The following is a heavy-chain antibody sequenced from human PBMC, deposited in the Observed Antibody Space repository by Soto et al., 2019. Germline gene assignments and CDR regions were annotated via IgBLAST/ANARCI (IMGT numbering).Heavy chain of an antibody. Sequence: EASVKVSCKASGYTFTSYYMHWVRQAPGQGLEWMGIINPSGGSTSYAQKFQGRVTMTRDTSTSTVYMELSSLRSEDTAVYYCARDEYSSSSSSNWFDPWGQGTLVTVSS. J-gene: IGHJ5*02. CDR1: GYTFTSYY. CDR3: ARDEYSSSSSSNWFDP. CDR2: INPSGGST. V-gene: IGHV1-46*01. D-gene: IGHD6-6*01.